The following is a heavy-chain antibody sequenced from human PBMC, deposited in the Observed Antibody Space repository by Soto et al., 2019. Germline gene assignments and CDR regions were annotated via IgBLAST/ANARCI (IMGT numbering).Heavy chain of an antibody. D-gene: IGHD5-18*01. CDR1: GGSISSGNG. CDR3: ASHRGNTYGPYDY. J-gene: IGHJ4*02. V-gene: IGHV4-4*02. CDR2: ISHSGNT. Sequence: VQLQESGPGLVKPSGTLSLTCAVSGGSISSGNGWRWVRQSPRKGLEWIGEISHSGNTNHNPSLKRRVTISIDKSKNQFSLKLTSVTAADTAVYYCASHRGNTYGPYDYWGQGTLVTVSS.